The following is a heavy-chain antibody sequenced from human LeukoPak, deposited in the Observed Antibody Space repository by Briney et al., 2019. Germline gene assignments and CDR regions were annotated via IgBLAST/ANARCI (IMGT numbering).Heavy chain of an antibody. CDR1: GDSVSSNSAA. V-gene: IGHV6-1*01. CDR3: ARGYGYYFDY. J-gene: IGHJ4*02. CDR2: TYYRSKWYT. Sequence: SQTLSLTCTLSGDSVSSNSAAWNWIRQSPSRGLEWLGRTYYRSKWYTDYALSVKSRITINPDTSKNQFSLQLNSVTPEDTAVYYCARGYGYYFDYWGQGTLVTVSP. D-gene: IGHD5-18*01.